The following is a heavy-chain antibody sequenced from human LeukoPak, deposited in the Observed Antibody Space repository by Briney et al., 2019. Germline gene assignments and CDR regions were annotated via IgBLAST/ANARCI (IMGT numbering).Heavy chain of an antibody. D-gene: IGHD7-27*01. CDR2: ISSSGSTI. Sequence: PGGSLRLSCAASGFTFSSYEMNWVRQAPGKGLEWVSYISSSGSTIYYADSVKGRFTISRDNSKNTLYLQMNSLRAEDTAVYYCAKTQVLGTYYFDYWGQGTLVTVSS. CDR1: GFTFSSYE. V-gene: IGHV3-48*03. CDR3: AKTQVLGTYYFDY. J-gene: IGHJ4*02.